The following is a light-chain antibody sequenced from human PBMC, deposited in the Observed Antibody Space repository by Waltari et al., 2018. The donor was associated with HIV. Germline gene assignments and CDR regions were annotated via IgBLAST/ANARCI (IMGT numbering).Light chain of an antibody. CDR2: EVK. V-gene: IGLV2-14*01. Sequence: QSALTQPASVSGSPGQSITISCTGSASDIGASAYVPWYQKYPDRAPRLLIDEVKKRPSGVSSRFSGSKSANTASLTISGLQLEDEAEFYCASFSRGLTLVVFGGGTHVTVL. CDR3: ASFSRGLTLVV. J-gene: IGLJ2*01. CDR1: ASDIGASAY.